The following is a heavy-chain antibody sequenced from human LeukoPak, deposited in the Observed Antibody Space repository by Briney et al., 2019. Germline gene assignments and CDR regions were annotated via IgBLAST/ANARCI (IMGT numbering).Heavy chain of an antibody. Sequence: ASVKVSCKASGYTFTGYYMHWVRQAPGQGLEWMGWINPNSGGTNYAQKFQGRVTMTRDTSINTAYMELSRLRSDDTAVYYCARDRDTEGYYYYMDVWGKGTTVTVSS. D-gene: IGHD2-8*02. CDR2: INPNSGGT. J-gene: IGHJ6*03. CDR1: GYTFTGYY. V-gene: IGHV1-2*02. CDR3: ARDRDTEGYYYYMDV.